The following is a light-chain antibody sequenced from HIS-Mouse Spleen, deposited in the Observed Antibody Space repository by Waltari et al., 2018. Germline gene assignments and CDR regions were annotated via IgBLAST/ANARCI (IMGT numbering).Light chain of an antibody. J-gene: IGLJ1*01. CDR1: SSDVGAYNY. V-gene: IGLV2-8*01. Sequence: QSALTQPPSASGSPGQSVTIPCPGPSSDVGAYNYVSWSQHHPGKSPKLMIYEVSKRPSGVPDRFSGSKSGNTASLTVSGLQAEDEADYYCSSYAGSNNSLYVFGTGTKVTVL. CDR3: SSYAGSNNSLYV. CDR2: EVS.